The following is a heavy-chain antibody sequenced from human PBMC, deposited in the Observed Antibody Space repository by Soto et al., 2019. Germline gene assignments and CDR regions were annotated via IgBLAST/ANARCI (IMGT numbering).Heavy chain of an antibody. V-gene: IGHV4-38-2*01. CDR3: ASCSGSYCTFAY. CDR2: MYHTGSA. D-gene: IGHD1-26*01. CDR1: GYSISSDYY. J-gene: IGHJ4*02. Sequence: SETLSLTCAVSGYSISSDYYWGCMRQPPGKGLEWIGSMYHTGSAYYNPSLKSRITLSVDTSKNQFSLKVSSVTAADTAVYYCASCSGSYCTFAYWGQGTLVTVSS.